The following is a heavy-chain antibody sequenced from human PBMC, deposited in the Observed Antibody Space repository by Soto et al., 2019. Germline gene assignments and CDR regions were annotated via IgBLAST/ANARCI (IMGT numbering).Heavy chain of an antibody. CDR1: GGTFSSYA. J-gene: IGHJ5*02. Sequence: ASVKVSCKASGGTFSSYAISWVRQAPGQGLEWMGGIIPIFGTANYAQKFQGRVTITADESTSTAYMELSSLRSEDTAVYYCARDLDYYDSSGYYWFDPPGQLTLVTVSS. V-gene: IGHV1-69*13. CDR3: ARDLDYYDSSGYYWFDP. CDR2: IIPIFGTA. D-gene: IGHD3-22*01.